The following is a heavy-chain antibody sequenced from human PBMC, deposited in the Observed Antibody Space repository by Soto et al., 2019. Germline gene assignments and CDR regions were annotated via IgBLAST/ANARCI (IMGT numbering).Heavy chain of an antibody. CDR2: ISYDGSNK. J-gene: IGHJ6*01. D-gene: IGHD1-1*01. CDR1: VFTFSSYA. CDR3: ARAFSMERYYYYGMEV. Sequence: VGSLRLSCAASVFTFSSYAMHCVRHSPGKWLEWVAVISYDGSNKYYADSVKGRFTISRDNSKNTLYLQMNSLRAEDTAVYYCARAFSMERYYYYGMEVWGQGTTVTVSS. V-gene: IGHV3-30-3*01.